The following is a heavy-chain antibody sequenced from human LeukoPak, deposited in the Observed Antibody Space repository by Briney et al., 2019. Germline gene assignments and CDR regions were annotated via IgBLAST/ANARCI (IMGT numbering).Heavy chain of an antibody. CDR3: AKEADDWYPRPFDY. D-gene: IGHD3-9*01. CDR1: GFTFSSYE. Sequence: GGSLRLSCAASGFTFSSYEMNWVRQAPGKGLEWVSYISSSGSTIYYADSVRGRFTISRDNSKNTLHLQMNSLTAEDTAVYYCAKEADDWYPRPFDYWGQGTLVTVSS. CDR2: ISSSGSTI. J-gene: IGHJ4*02. V-gene: IGHV3-48*03.